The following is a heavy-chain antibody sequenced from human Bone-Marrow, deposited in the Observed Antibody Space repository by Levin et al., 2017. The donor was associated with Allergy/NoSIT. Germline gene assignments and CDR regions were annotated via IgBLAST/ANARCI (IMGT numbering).Heavy chain of an antibody. D-gene: IGHD3-10*01. J-gene: IGHJ4*02. Sequence: SETLSLTCSVSGESIRGSTYYWSWIRQHPGKGLEWIGYIYYSGDTYYSPSLRSRLTISVDTSKNQFSLFLTSVTVADTAMYYCARSDHFGESISFDYWGQGTLVTVSS. CDR3: ARSDHFGESISFDY. V-gene: IGHV4-31*03. CDR2: IYYSGDT. CDR1: GESIRGSTYY.